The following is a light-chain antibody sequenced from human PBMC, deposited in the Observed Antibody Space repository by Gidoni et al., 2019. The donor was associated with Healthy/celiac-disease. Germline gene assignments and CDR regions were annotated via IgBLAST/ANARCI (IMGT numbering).Light chain of an antibody. CDR2: DAS. CDR3: QQRSNWPT. Sequence: EIVLTQSPATLSLSPGERATLSCRASQSVSSYLAWYQQKPGQAPRLLIYDASNRATGIPARFSGSGSGTDFTLTISSLEVEDFAVYYCQQRSNWPTFGQGTKVEIK. CDR1: QSVSSY. V-gene: IGKV3-11*01. J-gene: IGKJ1*01.